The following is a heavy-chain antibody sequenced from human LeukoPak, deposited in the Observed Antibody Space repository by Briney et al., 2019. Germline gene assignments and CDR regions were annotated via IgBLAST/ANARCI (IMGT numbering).Heavy chain of an antibody. CDR2: ISSSGSTI. J-gene: IGHJ4*02. Sequence: GGSLRLSCAASGFTFSSYEMNWVSQAPGEGLEWVSYISSSGSTIYYADSVKGRFTISRDNAKNSLYLQMNSLRAEDTAVYYCARVMTMDSSGYYYPTLDYWGQGTLVTVSS. V-gene: IGHV3-48*03. CDR1: GFTFSSYE. CDR3: ARVMTMDSSGYYYPTLDY. D-gene: IGHD3-22*01.